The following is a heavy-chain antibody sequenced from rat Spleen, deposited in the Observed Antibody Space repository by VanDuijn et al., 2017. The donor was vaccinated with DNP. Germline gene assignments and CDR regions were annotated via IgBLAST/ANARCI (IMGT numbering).Heavy chain of an antibody. V-gene: IGHV5-17*01. Sequence: EVQLVESGGDFVQPGKSLKLSCAASGFTFSDYAMAWVRQTPQKGLEWVTTISYDGSRTYYRDSVKGRFTISRDTAQSTLYLQMDSLRSEDTATYYCATQEGAHWGQGVMVTVSS. D-gene: IGHD1-11*01. CDR1: GFTFSDYA. CDR2: ISYDGSRT. J-gene: IGHJ2*01. CDR3: ATQEGAH.